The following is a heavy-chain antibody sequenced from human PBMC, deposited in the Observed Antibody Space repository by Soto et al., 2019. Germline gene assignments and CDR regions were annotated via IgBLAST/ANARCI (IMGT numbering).Heavy chain of an antibody. CDR3: ARVDYSSGFYLYVVGV. CDR2: IGSAGDT. D-gene: IGHD3-10*01. J-gene: IGHJ6*02. V-gene: IGHV3-13*01. Sequence: EVQLVESGGGLVQPGGSLRLSCAASGVTFRSYDMHWVRQSPGNGLEWVSAIGSAGDTYYLGAVKGRFTISRDNAVNSLYRQMTRMRVENTAVYYCARVDYSSGFYLYVVGVWGQGTTVTVS. CDR1: GVTFRSYD.